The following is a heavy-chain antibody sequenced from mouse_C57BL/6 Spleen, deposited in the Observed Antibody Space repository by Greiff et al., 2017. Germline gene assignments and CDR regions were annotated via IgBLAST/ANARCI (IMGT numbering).Heavy chain of an antibody. CDR1: GYAFSSSW. Sequence: VQLQQSGPELVKPGASVKISCKASGYAFSSSWMNWVKQRPGKGLEWIGRIYPGDGDTTYNGKFKGKATLTADKSSSTAYMQLSSLTSEDSAVYFCARGRTGAGYAMDYWGQGTSVTVSS. CDR3: ARGRTGAGYAMDY. D-gene: IGHD3-3*01. V-gene: IGHV1-82*01. J-gene: IGHJ4*01. CDR2: IYPGDGDT.